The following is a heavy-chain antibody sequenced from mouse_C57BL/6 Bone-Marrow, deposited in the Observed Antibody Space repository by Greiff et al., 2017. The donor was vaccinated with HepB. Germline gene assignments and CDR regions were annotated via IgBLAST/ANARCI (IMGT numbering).Heavy chain of an antibody. CDR2: IYWDDDK. CDR1: GFSLSTSGMG. D-gene: IGHD2-10*02. J-gene: IGHJ2*01. CDR3: ARRRSILYYFDY. V-gene: IGHV8-12*01. Sequence: QVTLKESGPGILQSSQTLSLTCSFSGFSLSTSGMGVSWIRQPSGKGLEWLAHIYWDDDKRYNPSLKSRLTISKDTSRNQVFLKITSVDTADTATYYCARRRSILYYFDYWGQGTTLTVSS.